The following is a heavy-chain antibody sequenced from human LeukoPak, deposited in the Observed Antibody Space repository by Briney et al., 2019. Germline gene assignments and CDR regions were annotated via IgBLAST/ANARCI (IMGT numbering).Heavy chain of an antibody. Sequence: ASVKVSCKASGYTFTSYYMHWVRQAPGQGLEWVGIINPSGGSTSYAQNSQGRVTMTRDMSTGTVYMQLSSLRSEDTAVYYCVRERERGTYFIWGQGTLVTVSS. D-gene: IGHD3-10*01. V-gene: IGHV1-46*01. CDR1: GYTFTSYY. CDR3: VRERERGTYFI. J-gene: IGHJ4*02. CDR2: INPSGGST.